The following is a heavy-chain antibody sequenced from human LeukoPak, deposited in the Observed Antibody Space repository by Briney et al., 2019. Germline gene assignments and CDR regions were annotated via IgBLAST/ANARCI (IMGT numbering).Heavy chain of an antibody. CDR2: IYYGGST. Sequence: SETLSLTCTVSGGSISSYYWSWIRRPPGKGLEWIGYIYYGGSTNYNPSLKSRVTISVDTSKNQFSLKLSSVTAADTAVYYCARVAGSGYLHYGMDVWGQGTTVTVSS. CDR1: GGSISSYY. D-gene: IGHD3-10*01. CDR3: ARVAGSGYLHYGMDV. V-gene: IGHV4-59*01. J-gene: IGHJ6*02.